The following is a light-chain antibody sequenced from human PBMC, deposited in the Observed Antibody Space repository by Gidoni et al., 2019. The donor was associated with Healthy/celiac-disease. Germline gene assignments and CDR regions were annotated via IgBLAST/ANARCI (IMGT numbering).Light chain of an antibody. CDR1: QGISNY. CDR2: AAS. J-gene: IGKJ1*01. CDR3: QKYNSASWT. V-gene: IGKV1-27*01. Sequence: DIQMTQSPSSLSASVGDRVTITCRASQGISNYLAWYQQKPGKVPKLLIYAASTLQSGVPSRFSGSGSGTDFTFTISSLQPEDVATYYCQKYNSASWTFXXXTKVEIK.